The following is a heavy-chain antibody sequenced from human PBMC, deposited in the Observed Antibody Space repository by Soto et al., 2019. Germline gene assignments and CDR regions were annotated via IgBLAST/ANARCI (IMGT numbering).Heavy chain of an antibody. D-gene: IGHD3-10*01. J-gene: IGHJ6*02. Sequence: QVQLVESGGGVVQPGRSLRLSCAASGFTFSSYGMHWVRQAPGKGLEWVAVISYDGSNKYYADSVKGRFTISRDNSKNTLYLQMNSLRAEDTAVYYCAKARGGTYYYGMDVWGRGITVTVSS. CDR2: ISYDGSNK. CDR1: GFTFSSYG. CDR3: AKARGGTYYYGMDV. V-gene: IGHV3-30*18.